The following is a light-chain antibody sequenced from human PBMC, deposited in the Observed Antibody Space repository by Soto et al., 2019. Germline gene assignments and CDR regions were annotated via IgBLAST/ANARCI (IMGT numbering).Light chain of an antibody. CDR1: QSIGRW. Sequence: DIQVTQSPSTLSASVGDRVTITCRASQSIGRWLAWYQQKPGKAPKLLIYKASSLESGVPSRFSGSGSGTEFTLTISSLQPDDFATYYCQQYYNLWTFGQGTKVDIK. V-gene: IGKV1-5*03. CDR2: KAS. J-gene: IGKJ1*01. CDR3: QQYYNLWT.